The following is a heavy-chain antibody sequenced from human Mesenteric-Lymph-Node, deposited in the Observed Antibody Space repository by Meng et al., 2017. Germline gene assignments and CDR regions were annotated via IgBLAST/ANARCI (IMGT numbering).Heavy chain of an antibody. CDR2: INPNSGGT. J-gene: IGHJ4*02. Sequence: ASVKVSCKASGFTFTGSAVHWVRQAPGQGLEWMGWINPNSGGTNYAQKFQGRVTMTRDTSISTAYMELSRLRSDDTAVYYCRLTGYPYYFDYWGQGTLVTVSS. D-gene: IGHD3-9*01. CDR3: RLTGYPYYFDY. CDR1: GFTFTGSA. V-gene: IGHV1-2*02.